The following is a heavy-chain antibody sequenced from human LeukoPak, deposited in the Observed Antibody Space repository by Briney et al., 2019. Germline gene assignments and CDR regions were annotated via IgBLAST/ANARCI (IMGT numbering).Heavy chain of an antibody. J-gene: IGHJ4*02. V-gene: IGHV1-2*02. Sequence: ASAKVSCKASGYTFTGYYMHWVRQAPGQGLEWMGWINPNSGGTNYAQKFQGRVTMTRDTSISTAYMELSRLRSDDTAVYYCARASLGRSSTSCSGYWGQGTLVTVSS. CDR2: INPNSGGT. CDR3: ARASLGRSSTSCSGY. CDR1: GYTFTGYY. D-gene: IGHD2-2*01.